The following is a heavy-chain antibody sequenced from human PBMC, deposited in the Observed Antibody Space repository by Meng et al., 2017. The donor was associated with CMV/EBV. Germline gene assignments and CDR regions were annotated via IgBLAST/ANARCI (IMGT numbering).Heavy chain of an antibody. V-gene: IGHV4-39*07. CDR3: AREGYSYGDYYYGMDV. D-gene: IGHD5-18*01. J-gene: IGHJ6*02. CDR2: IYYSGST. CDR1: GGSISSSSYY. Sequence: SETLSLTCTVPGGSISSSSYYWGWIRQPPGKGLEWIGSIYYSGSTYYNPSLKSRVTISVDTSKNQFSLRLSSVTAADTAVYYCAREGYSYGDYYYGMDVWGQGTTVTVSS.